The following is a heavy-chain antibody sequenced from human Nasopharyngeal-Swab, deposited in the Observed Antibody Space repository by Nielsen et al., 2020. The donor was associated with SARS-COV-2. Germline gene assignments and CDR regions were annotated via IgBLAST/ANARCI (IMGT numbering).Heavy chain of an antibody. CDR2: IYYSGTT. CDR3: ARVPLWGVVVTADFPGYWYFDL. Sequence: WIRQPPGKGLEWIGSIYYSGTTYYNPSLKSRVTISVDTSKNQFSLKLSSVTAADTAVYYCARVPLWGVVVTADFPGYWYFDLWGRGTLVTVSS. J-gene: IGHJ2*01. V-gene: IGHV4-39*07. D-gene: IGHD2-21*02.